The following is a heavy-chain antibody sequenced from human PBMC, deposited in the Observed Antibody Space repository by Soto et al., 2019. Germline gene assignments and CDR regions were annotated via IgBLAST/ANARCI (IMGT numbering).Heavy chain of an antibody. J-gene: IGHJ5*02. Sequence: GGSLRLSCAASGFTFSSYAMSWVRQAPGKGLEWVSAISGSGGSTYYADSVKGRFTISRDNSKNTLYLQMNSLRAEDTAVYYCAKDRSDYYVWGSYRYPPTDNWFDPWGQGTLVTVSS. CDR3: AKDRSDYYVWGSYRYPPTDNWFDP. CDR2: ISGSGGST. V-gene: IGHV3-23*01. D-gene: IGHD3-16*02. CDR1: GFTFSSYA.